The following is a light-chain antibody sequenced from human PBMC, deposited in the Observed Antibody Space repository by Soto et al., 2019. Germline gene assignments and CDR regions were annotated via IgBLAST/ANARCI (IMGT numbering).Light chain of an antibody. CDR3: QSYDNSLSGHVV. CDR1: SSNIGALYD. Sequence: QPVLTQPPSVSGAPGQRVTISCTGSSSNIGALYDVNWYQQLPGTAPKLLIYDNNNRPSGVPDRFSGSKSGTSASLAITGLQAEDEADYYRQSYDNSLSGHVVFGGGTKLTVL. CDR2: DNN. J-gene: IGLJ2*01. V-gene: IGLV1-40*01.